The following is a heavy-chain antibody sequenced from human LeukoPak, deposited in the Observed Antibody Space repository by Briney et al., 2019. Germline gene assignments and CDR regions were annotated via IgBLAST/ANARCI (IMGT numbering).Heavy chain of an antibody. CDR3: ARGPWMTTVTTGRGLDF. V-gene: IGHV4-39*01. J-gene: IGHJ4*02. CDR1: AGSISSTSYY. D-gene: IGHD4-17*01. CDR2: IYYSGST. Sequence: PSETLSLTCTVSAGSISSTSYYWGWIRQPPGKGLEWIGSIYYSGSTYYNPSLKSRVTISVDTSENQFSLKLSSVTSADTAVYYCARGPWMTTVTTGRGLDFWGQGTLVTVSS.